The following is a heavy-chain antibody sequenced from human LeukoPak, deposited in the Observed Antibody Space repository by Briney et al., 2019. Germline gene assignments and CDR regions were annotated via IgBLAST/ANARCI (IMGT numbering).Heavy chain of an antibody. J-gene: IGHJ4*02. Sequence: GGSLRLSCAASGFTFRSYWMSWVRQAPGKGLEWVANIKQDGSEKYYVDSVKGRFTISRDNAKNSLYLQMNSLRAEDTAVYYCARGPGSRCSCGSCPFDYWGQGTLVTVSS. V-gene: IGHV3-7*01. CDR1: GFTFRSYW. CDR2: IKQDGSEK. CDR3: ARGPGSRCSCGSCPFDY. D-gene: IGHD2-15*01.